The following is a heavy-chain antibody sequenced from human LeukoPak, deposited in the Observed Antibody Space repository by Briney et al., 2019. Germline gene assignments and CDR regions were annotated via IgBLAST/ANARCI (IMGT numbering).Heavy chain of an antibody. D-gene: IGHD3-3*01. CDR2: IYYSGST. CDR3: ARGMDLTMFWSGYWFDP. CDR1: GGSISSYY. J-gene: IGHJ5*02. V-gene: IGHV4-59*08. Sequence: SETLSLTCTVSGGSISSYYWSWIRQPPGKGLEWIGYIYYSGSTNYNPSLKSRVTISVDTSKNQFSLKLSSVTAADTAVYYCARGMDLTMFWSGYWFDPWGQGTLVIVSS.